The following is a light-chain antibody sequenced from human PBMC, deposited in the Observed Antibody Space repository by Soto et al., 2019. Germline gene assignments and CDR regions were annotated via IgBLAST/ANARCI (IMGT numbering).Light chain of an antibody. CDR1: QSVRSN. CDR2: DAS. J-gene: IGKJ1*01. CDR3: QQYNYWPPWT. Sequence: EIVMTQSPVTLSVSPGERATLSCRASQSVRSNLAWYQQKPGQAPRFLMYDASTRATGIPARFSGSGSGTEFTLTISSLQSEDFAVYYCQQYNYWPPWTFGQGTKVEIK. V-gene: IGKV3-15*01.